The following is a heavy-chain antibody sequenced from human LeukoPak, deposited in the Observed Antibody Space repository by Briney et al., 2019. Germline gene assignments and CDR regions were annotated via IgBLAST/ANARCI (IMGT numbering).Heavy chain of an antibody. D-gene: IGHD6-19*01. CDR3: ARGLVIAVAGWGPWELPPAGHDY. V-gene: IGHV3-23*01. CDR1: GFIFSNYA. CDR2: ISGSGDTT. Sequence: PGGSLRLSCATSGFIFSNYAVSWVRQAPGKGLEWVSIISGSGDTTYYADSVKGRFTISRDNSKNTLYLQMNSLRAEDTAVYYCARGLVIAVAGWGPWELPPAGHDYWGQGTLVTVSS. J-gene: IGHJ4*02.